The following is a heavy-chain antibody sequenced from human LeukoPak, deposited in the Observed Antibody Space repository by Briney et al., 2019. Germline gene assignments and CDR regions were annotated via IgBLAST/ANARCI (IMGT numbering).Heavy chain of an antibody. CDR3: ARQRKTYYYGSGSYTSNWFDP. D-gene: IGHD3-10*01. Sequence: GESLKISCKGSGYSFTSYWIGWVRQMPGKGLEWMGIIYPGDSDTRYSPSFQGQVTISADKSICTAYLQWSSLKASDTAMYYCARQRKTYYYGSGSYTSNWFDPWGRGTLVTVSS. CDR1: GYSFTSYW. V-gene: IGHV5-51*01. CDR2: IYPGDSDT. J-gene: IGHJ5*02.